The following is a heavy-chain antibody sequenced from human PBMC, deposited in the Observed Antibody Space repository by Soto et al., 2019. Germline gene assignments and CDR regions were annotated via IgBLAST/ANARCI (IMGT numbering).Heavy chain of an antibody. Sequence: QVQLQESGPGLVKPSETLSLTCIVSGGSISSDYWSWFRQPPGKRLEWIGYITHGGSTKYNPSLETRITLSIDTSRHQFSLHLSFVTAADTAVYYCARIPRGGPSFGWFDYWGQGSLVTVSS. V-gene: IGHV4-59*01. CDR3: ARIPRGGPSFGWFDY. CDR1: GGSISSDY. J-gene: IGHJ4*02. D-gene: IGHD2-15*01. CDR2: ITHGGST.